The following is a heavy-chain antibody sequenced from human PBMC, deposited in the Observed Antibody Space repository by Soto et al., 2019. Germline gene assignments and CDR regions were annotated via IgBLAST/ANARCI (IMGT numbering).Heavy chain of an antibody. CDR3: ALEYYYDSSGYSDY. D-gene: IGHD3-22*01. CDR2: IIPILGIA. V-gene: IGHV1-69*02. Sequence: SVKVSFKASGGTFSSYTISWVRQAPGQGLEWMGRIIPILGIANYAQKFQGRVTITADKSTSTAYMELSSLRSEDTAVYYCALEYYYDSSGYSDYWGQGTLVTVSS. J-gene: IGHJ4*02. CDR1: GGTFSSYT.